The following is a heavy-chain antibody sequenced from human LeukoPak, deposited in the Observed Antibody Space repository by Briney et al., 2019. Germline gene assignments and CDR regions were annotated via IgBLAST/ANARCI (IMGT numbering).Heavy chain of an antibody. D-gene: IGHD3-10*01. CDR1: IGSFSDYY. CDR2: INHSGST. V-gene: IGHV4-34*01. CDR3: ARGLTGSRRYFDY. J-gene: IGHJ4*02. Sequence: SETLSLTCAVYIGSFSDYYWSWIRQSPGGGLEWIGEINHSGSTNYNPSLKSRVAFSVDTSKNQFSLKLSSVIAADTAVYYCARGLTGSRRYFDYWGQGSLVTVSS.